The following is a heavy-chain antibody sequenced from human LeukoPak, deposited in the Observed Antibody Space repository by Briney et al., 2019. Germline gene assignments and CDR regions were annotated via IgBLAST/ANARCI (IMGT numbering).Heavy chain of an antibody. Sequence: ASVKVSCKASGYTFTSYGISWVRQAPGQGLEWMGWISGYNGNTNYAQKLQGRVTMTTDTSTNTAYMELSSLRSEDTAVYFCAGIPVLGVVLHQEPVWGKGTTVTVSS. J-gene: IGHJ6*04. V-gene: IGHV1-18*01. CDR3: AGIPVLGVVLHQEPV. D-gene: IGHD3-3*01. CDR2: ISGYNGNT. CDR1: GYTFTSYG.